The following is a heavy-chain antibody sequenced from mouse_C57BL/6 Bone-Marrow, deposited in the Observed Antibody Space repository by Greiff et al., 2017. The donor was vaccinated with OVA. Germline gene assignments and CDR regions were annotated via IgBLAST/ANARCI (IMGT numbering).Heavy chain of an antibody. CDR1: GYTFTSYG. CDR2: IYPKSGNT. J-gene: IGHJ2*01. D-gene: IGHD1-1*01. CDR3: ARPYYYGSSYRLDY. V-gene: IGHV1-81*01. Sequence: QVQLQQSGAELARPGASVKLSCKASGYTFTSYGISWVKQRTGQGLEWIGEIYPKSGNTYYNEQFKGTATLTADKSSSTAYMELRSLTSEDSAVYFCARPYYYGSSYRLDYWGQGTTLTVSS.